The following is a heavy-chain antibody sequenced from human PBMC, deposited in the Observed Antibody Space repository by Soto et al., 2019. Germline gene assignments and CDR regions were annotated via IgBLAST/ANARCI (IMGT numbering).Heavy chain of an antibody. CDR2: IYHSGST. CDR3: ARDKLRDPAGFGP. D-gene: IGHD3-10*01. CDR1: GGSISSGGYS. J-gene: IGHJ5*02. Sequence: PSETLSLTCAVSGGSISSGGYSWSWIRQPPGKGLEWIGYIYHSGSTYYNPSLKSRVTISVDRSKNQFPLKLSSVTAADTAVYYCARDKLRDPAGFGPWGQGTLVTVSS. V-gene: IGHV4-30-2*01.